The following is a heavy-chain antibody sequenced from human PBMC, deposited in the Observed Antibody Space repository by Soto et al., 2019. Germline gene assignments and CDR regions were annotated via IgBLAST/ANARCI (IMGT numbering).Heavy chain of an antibody. D-gene: IGHD5-18*01. V-gene: IGHV4-59*01. CDR1: GAGSRSYF. CDR3: ARDNGYSYGYTLDH. Sequence: RTCTVTGAGSRSYFRSSAWQNKGKGLEGIGYIYYSGSTNYNPSLKSRVTISVDTSKNQFSLKLSSVTAADTAVYYCARDNGYSYGYTLDHWGQGTRVTVS. J-gene: IGHJ4*02. CDR2: IYYSGST.